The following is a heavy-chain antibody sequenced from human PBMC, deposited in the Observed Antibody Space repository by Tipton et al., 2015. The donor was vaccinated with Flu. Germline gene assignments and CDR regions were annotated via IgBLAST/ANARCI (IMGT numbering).Heavy chain of an antibody. V-gene: IGHV4-61*02. CDR3: ARERLGEYNSAGYPES. CDR1: GGSVGSGSYY. CDR2: IYSTGMT. D-gene: IGHD2/OR15-2a*01. Sequence: TLSLTCSVSGGSVGSGSYYLSWIRQPAGKALEWIGRIYSTGMTKYNPSLKSQVTISLDTSKNQFSLRLNSATAADTAVYSSARERLGEYNSAGYPESWGQGTLVTVSP. J-gene: IGHJ5*02.